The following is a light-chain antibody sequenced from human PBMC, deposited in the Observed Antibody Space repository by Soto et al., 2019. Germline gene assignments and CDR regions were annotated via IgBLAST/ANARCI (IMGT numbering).Light chain of an antibody. CDR3: SSFTTSTTDVL. CDR2: EVT. Sequence: QSVLTQPASVSGSPGQSITISCTGTSSDVGGYNYVSWYQQHPGKAPKLMIYEVTNRPSGVSNRFSGSKSGNTASLTISGLQAEDEADYYCSSFTTSTTDVLFGGGTKLTVL. J-gene: IGLJ2*01. V-gene: IGLV2-14*01. CDR1: SSDVGGYNY.